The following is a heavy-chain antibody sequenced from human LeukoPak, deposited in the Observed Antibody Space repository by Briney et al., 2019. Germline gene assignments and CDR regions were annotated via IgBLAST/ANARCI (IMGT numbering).Heavy chain of an antibody. CDR3: ARDVTYYGGDWFDP. Sequence: GGSLRLSCAASGFTFSSSAMNWVRQAPGKGLEWVSYISSGTSTIYYADSVKGRFTISRDNAKNSLYLQMNSLHAEDTAVYYCARDVTYYGGDWFDPWGQGTLVTVSS. CDR1: GFTFSSSA. J-gene: IGHJ5*02. V-gene: IGHV3-48*04. D-gene: IGHD4-23*01. CDR2: ISSGTSTI.